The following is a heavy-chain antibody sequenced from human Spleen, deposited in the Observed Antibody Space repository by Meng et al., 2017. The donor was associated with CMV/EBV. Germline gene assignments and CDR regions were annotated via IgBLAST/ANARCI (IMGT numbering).Heavy chain of an antibody. D-gene: IGHD2-15*01. J-gene: IGHJ6*02. V-gene: IGHV1-69*05. CDR1: GGTFSSYA. CDR3: ATNQLLHYYYYGMDV. Sequence: SVKVSCKASGGTFSSYAISWVRQAPGQGLEWMGGIIPIFGTANYAQKFQGRVTITTDESTSTAYMELSSLRSEDTAVYYCATNQLLHYYYYGMDVWGQGTTVTVS. CDR2: IIPIFGTA.